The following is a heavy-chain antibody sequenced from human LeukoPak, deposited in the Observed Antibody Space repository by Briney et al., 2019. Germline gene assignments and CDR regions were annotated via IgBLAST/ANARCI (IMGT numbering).Heavy chain of an antibody. D-gene: IGHD3-3*01. Sequence: GASLRLSCAASGFTFSSYAMSWVRQAPGKGLEWASAISGSGGSTYYADSVKGQFTISRDNSKNTLYLQMNSLRAEDTAVYYCAKAAYDFWSGYLDWGQGTLVTVSS. V-gene: IGHV3-23*01. CDR3: AKAAYDFWSGYLD. CDR2: ISGSGGST. J-gene: IGHJ4*02. CDR1: GFTFSSYA.